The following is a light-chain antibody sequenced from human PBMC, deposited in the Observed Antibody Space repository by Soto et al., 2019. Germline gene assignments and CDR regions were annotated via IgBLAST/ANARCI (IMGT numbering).Light chain of an antibody. CDR2: DAS. CDR1: QSVSSY. CDR3: QHYGYPQWT. Sequence: EIVLTQSPVTLSLSPVERATLSCRASQSVSSYLAWYQHKPGQAPRLLIYDASDRATGLPARFSGSGSGTDFTLTISRLEPEDFAVYYCQHYGYPQWTFGQGTKVDIK. V-gene: IGKV3-11*01. J-gene: IGKJ1*01.